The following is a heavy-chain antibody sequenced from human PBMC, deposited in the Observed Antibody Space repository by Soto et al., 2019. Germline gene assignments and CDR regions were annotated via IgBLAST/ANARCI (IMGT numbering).Heavy chain of an antibody. CDR1: GYTFTSYG. CDR2: ISVYNGNT. Sequence: QVQLVQSGAEVKKPGASVKVSCKASGYTFTSYGISWVRQAPGQGLEWMGWISVYNGNTNYAQKLQGRVTMTTDTSTSTVYMEVRSLRSDDTAVYYCARDLDWRRYHELSYWGQGTLVTVSS. D-gene: IGHD2-2*01. CDR3: ARDLDWRRYHELSY. J-gene: IGHJ4*02. V-gene: IGHV1-18*04.